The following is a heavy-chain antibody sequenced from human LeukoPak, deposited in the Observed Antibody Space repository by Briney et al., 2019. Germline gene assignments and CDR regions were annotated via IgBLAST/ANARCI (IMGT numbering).Heavy chain of an antibody. CDR3: ARSRDVSGISYYYYYYYMDV. D-gene: IGHD5-24*01. Sequence: GGSLRLSCAASGFTFSSYSMNWVRQAPGKGLEWVSYISSSSSTIYYADSVKGRFTISRDNAKNSLYLQMNSLRAEDTAVYYCARSRDVSGISYYYYYYYMDVWGKGTTVTVSS. CDR2: ISSSSSTI. V-gene: IGHV3-48*01. J-gene: IGHJ6*03. CDR1: GFTFSSYS.